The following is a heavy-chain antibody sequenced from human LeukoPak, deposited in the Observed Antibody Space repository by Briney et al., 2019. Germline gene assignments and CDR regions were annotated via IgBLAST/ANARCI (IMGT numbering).Heavy chain of an antibody. Sequence: GGXXRXXWAXXGXXFXSXAXXWVRQAPGKGLEWVSAISGSGGSTYYADSVKGRFTISRDNSKNTLYLQMNSLRAEDTAVYYCAKDRRDFDYWGQGTLVTVSS. V-gene: IGHV3-23*01. J-gene: IGHJ4*02. CDR1: GXXFXSXA. CDR2: ISGSGGST. CDR3: AKDRRDFDY.